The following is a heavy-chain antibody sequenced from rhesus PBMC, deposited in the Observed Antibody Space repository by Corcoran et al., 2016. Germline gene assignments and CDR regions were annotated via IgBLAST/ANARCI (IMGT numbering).Heavy chain of an antibody. CDR2: IDGNIAGT. V-gene: IGHV4-81*01. J-gene: IGHJ4*01. Sequence: QLQLQESGPGLVKPSETLSLTCAVSGGSISGYSWSWIRQPPGKGLEWIGNIDGNIAGTNYNPSLKSRVTLSVDTSKNQRSLKLSSVTAAATAVYYCASDTPYGSSPNRFDYWGQGVLVTVSS. CDR3: ASDTPYGSSPNRFDY. D-gene: IGHD4-29*01. CDR1: GGSISGYS.